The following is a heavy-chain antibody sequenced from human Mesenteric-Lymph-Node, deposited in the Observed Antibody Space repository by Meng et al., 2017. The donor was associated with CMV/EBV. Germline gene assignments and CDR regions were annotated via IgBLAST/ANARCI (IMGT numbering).Heavy chain of an antibody. CDR3: VRGGLLGGSSYAKYYFDY. D-gene: IGHD5-18*01. Sequence: GGSLRLSCAASGFIFSTYLMSWVRQAPGKGLEWVANIKQDGSEKYYVDSVKGRFTISRDNATNSLYLQMNSLRAEDTAVYYCVRGGLLGGSSYAKYYFDYWGQGTLVTVSS. J-gene: IGHJ4*02. CDR1: GFIFSTYL. V-gene: IGHV3-7*01. CDR2: IKQDGSEK.